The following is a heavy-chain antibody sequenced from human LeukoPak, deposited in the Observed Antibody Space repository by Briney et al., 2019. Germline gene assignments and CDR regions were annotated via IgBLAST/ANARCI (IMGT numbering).Heavy chain of an antibody. CDR2: IKQDGSEK. J-gene: IGHJ6*04. Sequence: GGSLRLSCAASGFTFSGYWMSWVRQAPGKGLEWVANIKQDGSEKYYVDSVKGRFTISRDNAKNSLYLQMNSLRAEDTAVYYCARRPYMDVWGKGTTVTVSS. CDR1: GFTFSGYW. CDR3: ARRPYMDV. V-gene: IGHV3-7*03.